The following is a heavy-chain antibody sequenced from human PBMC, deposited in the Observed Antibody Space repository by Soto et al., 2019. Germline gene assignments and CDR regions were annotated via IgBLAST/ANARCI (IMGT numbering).Heavy chain of an antibody. Sequence: GESLKISCKGSGYSFTNYWISWVRQMPGKGLEWMGRIDPSDSYTNYSPSFQGHVTVSADKSISTAYLQWSSLKASDTAMYYCVFRKKRATSDYYYYGMDVWGQGTTVTVSS. J-gene: IGHJ6*02. CDR1: GYSFTNYW. V-gene: IGHV5-10-1*01. D-gene: IGHD1-26*01. CDR2: IDPSDSYT. CDR3: VFRKKRATSDYYYYGMDV.